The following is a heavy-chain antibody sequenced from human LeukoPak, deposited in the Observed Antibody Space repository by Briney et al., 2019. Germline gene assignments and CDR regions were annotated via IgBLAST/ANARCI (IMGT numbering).Heavy chain of an antibody. CDR1: GGSISSYY. Sequence: SETLSPTCTVSGGSISSYYWSWIRQPPGKGLEWIGYMYYSGSTNYNPSLKSRVTVSVDTSKNQFSLKLSSVTAADTAVYYCAKPMVRGVIYAFDIWGQGTMVTVSS. D-gene: IGHD3-10*01. J-gene: IGHJ3*02. V-gene: IGHV4-59*01. CDR3: AKPMVRGVIYAFDI. CDR2: MYYSGST.